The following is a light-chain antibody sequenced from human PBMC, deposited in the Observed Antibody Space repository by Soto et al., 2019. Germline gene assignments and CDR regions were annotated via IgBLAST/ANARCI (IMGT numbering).Light chain of an antibody. CDR1: EDVSGSY. Sequence: EIVLTQSPGTLSLSPGERATLSCRASEDVSGSYLAWYQQKPGQAPRLLLYRTSSRATGIPDRFSGSGSGPDFTLTISRLEPEDFAVYYCQHYGSSPWTFGQGTKVEIK. J-gene: IGKJ1*01. CDR2: RTS. CDR3: QHYGSSPWT. V-gene: IGKV3-20*01.